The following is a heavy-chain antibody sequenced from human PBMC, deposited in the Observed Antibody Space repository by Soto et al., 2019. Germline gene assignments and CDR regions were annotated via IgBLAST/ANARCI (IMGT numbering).Heavy chain of an antibody. CDR1: GGSISSSSYY. CDR3: ARHFFNPYFDY. J-gene: IGHJ4*02. CDR2: IYYSGST. Sequence: SETLSLTCTVSGGSISSSSYYWGWIRQPPGKGLEWIGSIYYSGSTYYNPSLKSRVTISVDTSKNQFSLKLSSVTAADTAVYYCARHFFNPYFDYWAQGTLVTVSS. V-gene: IGHV4-39*01.